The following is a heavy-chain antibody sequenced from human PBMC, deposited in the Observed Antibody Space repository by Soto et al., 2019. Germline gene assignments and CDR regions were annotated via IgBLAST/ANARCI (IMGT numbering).Heavy chain of an antibody. D-gene: IGHD6-13*01. Sequence: GGALRLSCAGSGFTFNMYWMHRVRQVPGEGPVWVARIYNDGTYADYADSVKGRFTISRDNAKDTLYLQMTDLRAEDSALYHCTRGPRATSAGTSAHWGQGTLVTVSS. CDR3: TRGPRATSAGTSAH. J-gene: IGHJ4*02. CDR2: IYNDGTYA. CDR1: GFTFNMYW. V-gene: IGHV3-74*01.